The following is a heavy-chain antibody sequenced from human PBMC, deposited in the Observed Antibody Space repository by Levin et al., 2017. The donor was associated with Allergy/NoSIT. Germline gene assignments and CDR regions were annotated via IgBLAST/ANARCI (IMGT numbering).Heavy chain of an antibody. D-gene: IGHD2-15*01. J-gene: IGHJ4*02. Sequence: GESLKISCAASGFTFSSYAMSWVRQAPGKGLEWVSAISGSGGSTYYADSVKGRFTISRDNSKNTLYLQMNSLRAEDTAVYYCAKGGDATAFDYWGQGTLVTVSS. V-gene: IGHV3-23*01. CDR3: AKGGDATAFDY. CDR2: ISGSGGST. CDR1: GFTFSSYA.